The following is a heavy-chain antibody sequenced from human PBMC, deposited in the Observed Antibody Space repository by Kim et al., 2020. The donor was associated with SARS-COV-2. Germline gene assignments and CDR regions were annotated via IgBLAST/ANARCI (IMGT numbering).Heavy chain of an antibody. CDR3: ARDRGGYSYGYNFDY. CDR1: GFTFSSYS. J-gene: IGHJ4*02. CDR2: ISSSSSTI. V-gene: IGHV3-48*02. D-gene: IGHD5-18*01. Sequence: GGSLRLSCAASGFTFSSYSMNWVRQAPGKGLEWVSYISSSSSTIYYADSVKGRFTISRDNAKNSLYLQMNSLRDEDTAVYYCARDRGGYSYGYNFDYWGQGTLVTVSS.